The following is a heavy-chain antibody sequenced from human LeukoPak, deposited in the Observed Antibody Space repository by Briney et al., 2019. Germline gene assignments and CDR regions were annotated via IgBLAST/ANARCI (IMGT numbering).Heavy chain of an antibody. CDR1: GFTFSTYW. Sequence: GGSLRLSCAASGFTFSTYWMTWVRQAPGKGLEWVANINQDGSAKNYVDSVKGRLTISRDNAKSLLYLQMNSLRAEDAAVYYCSGGRGFLIESWGQGTLVTVPS. CDR3: SGGRGFLIES. CDR2: INQDGSAK. J-gene: IGHJ4*02. V-gene: IGHV3-7*01. D-gene: IGHD3-3*01.